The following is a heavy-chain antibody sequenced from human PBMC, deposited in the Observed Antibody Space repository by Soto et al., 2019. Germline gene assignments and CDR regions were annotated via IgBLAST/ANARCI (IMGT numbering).Heavy chain of an antibody. CDR2: INAGKGNT. CDR1: GFTFTSYG. V-gene: IGHV1-3*01. CDR3: ARGPNDSSAYYHHYYYGMDV. J-gene: IGHJ6*02. D-gene: IGHD3-22*01. Sequence: ASVKVSCKASGFTFTSYGIHWVRQAPGQRLEWTGWINAGKGNTKYSEKFQGRVTITRDTSASTAYLELSSLRSEDTAVYYCARGPNDSSAYYHHYYYGMDVWGQGTTVTVSS.